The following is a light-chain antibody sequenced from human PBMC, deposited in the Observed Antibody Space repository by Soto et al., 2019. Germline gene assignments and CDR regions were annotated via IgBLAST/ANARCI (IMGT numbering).Light chain of an antibody. J-gene: IGKJ2*01. CDR1: QGISSY. Sequence: AIRMTQSPSSFSASTGDRVTITCRASQGISSYLAWYQQKPGKAPKLLIYAAATLQRGAPSRFSASGSGTDFTLTISRLQSEEFATYYCQQYLSYPYTFGQGTKLEI. V-gene: IGKV1-8*01. CDR3: QQYLSYPYT. CDR2: AAA.